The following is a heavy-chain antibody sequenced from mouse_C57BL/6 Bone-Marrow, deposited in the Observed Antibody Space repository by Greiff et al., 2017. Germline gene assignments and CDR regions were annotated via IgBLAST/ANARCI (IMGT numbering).Heavy chain of an antibody. CDR3: ARHRYFDV. CDR1: GFTFSSYG. V-gene: IGHV5-6*01. J-gene: IGHJ1*03. Sequence: EVKLVESGGDLVKPGGSLKLSCAASGFTFSSYGMSWVRQTPDKRLEWVATISSGGSYTYYTDSVKGRFTISRDNAKNTLYLQMSSLKSEDTALYYCARHRYFDVWGTGTTVTVSS. CDR2: ISSGGSYT.